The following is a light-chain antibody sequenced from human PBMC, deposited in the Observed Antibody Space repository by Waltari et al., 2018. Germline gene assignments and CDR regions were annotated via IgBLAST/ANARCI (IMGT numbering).Light chain of an antibody. J-gene: IGKJ1*01. CDR1: QSISSY. V-gene: IGKV1-39*01. Sequence: DIQMTQSPSSLSASVGDRVTITCRASQSISSYLNWYQQKPGKAPKCLIYASSSLQSGVPSRFSGSGSGTDFTLTISSLQPEDFATYYCQQSYSTLWTFGQGTKVEIK. CDR3: QQSYSTLWT. CDR2: ASS.